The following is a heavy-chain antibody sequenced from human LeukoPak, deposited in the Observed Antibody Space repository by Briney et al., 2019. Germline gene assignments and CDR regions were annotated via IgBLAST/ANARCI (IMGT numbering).Heavy chain of an antibody. CDR3: ARRELVRGVIISDLGDY. J-gene: IGHJ4*02. Sequence: GGSLRLSCAASGFTYSSYSMNWVRQAPGKGLEWVSSISSSSSYIYYADSVKGRFTISRDNAKNSLYLQMNSLRAEDTAVYYCARRELVRGVIISDLGDYWGQGTLVTVSS. V-gene: IGHV3-21*01. CDR1: GFTYSSYS. D-gene: IGHD3-10*01. CDR2: ISSSSSYI.